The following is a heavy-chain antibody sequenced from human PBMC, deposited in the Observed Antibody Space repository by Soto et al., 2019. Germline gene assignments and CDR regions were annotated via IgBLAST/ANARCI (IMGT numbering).Heavy chain of an antibody. V-gene: IGHV3-48*03. CDR2: ISSSGSTI. CDR3: AKDSYGAKEGDYFDY. Sequence: EVQLVESGGGLVQPGGSLRLSCAASGFTFSSYEMNWVRQAPGKGLEWVSYISSSGSTIYYADSVKGRFTISRDNSKNPLYLQMNSLRAEDTAVYYCAKDSYGAKEGDYFDYWGQGTLVTVSS. D-gene: IGHD4-17*01. CDR1: GFTFSSYE. J-gene: IGHJ4*02.